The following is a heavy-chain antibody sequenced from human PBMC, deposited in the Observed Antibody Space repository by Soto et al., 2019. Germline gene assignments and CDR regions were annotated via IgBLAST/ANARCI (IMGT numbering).Heavy chain of an antibody. CDR2: VHNSGST. D-gene: IGHD3-22*01. J-gene: IGHJ4*02. CDR1: GGSISSHY. V-gene: IGHV4-59*11. Sequence: PSETLSLTCTVSGGSISSHYWSWIRQPPGKRLEWIGYVHNSGSTNYNPSLKSRVTTAVDTSKNQFSLKLSSVTAADTAVYYCARGVLNYYDSSGYYYEDYWGQGTLVTVSS. CDR3: ARGVLNYYDSSGYYYEDY.